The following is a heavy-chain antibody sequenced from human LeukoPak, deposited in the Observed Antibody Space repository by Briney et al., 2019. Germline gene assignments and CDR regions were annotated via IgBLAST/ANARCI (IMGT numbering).Heavy chain of an antibody. V-gene: IGHV5-51*01. CDR3: ARRRDLYSGSYYPFDY. CDR2: IYPGDSDA. CDR1: GYRFISYW. J-gene: IGHJ4*02. D-gene: IGHD1-26*01. Sequence: GESLKISCKGSGYRFISYWIGWVRQMPGKGLEWMGIIYPGDSDARYSPSFQGQVTISADKSISTAYLQWSSLKASDTAMYYCARRRDLYSGSYYPFDYWGQGTPVTVSS.